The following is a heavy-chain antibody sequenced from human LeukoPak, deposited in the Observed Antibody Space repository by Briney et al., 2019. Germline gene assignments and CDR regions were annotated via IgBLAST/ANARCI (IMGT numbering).Heavy chain of an antibody. CDR1: GVSISSYY. V-gene: IGHV4-59*01. J-gene: IGHJ5*02. CDR3: ARDAYYYDRSGYYLGFDP. CDR2: IYYSGST. D-gene: IGHD3-22*01. Sequence: PAETLSLTCTVSGVSISSYYFSGIGQPPGKGLEWIGYIYYSGSTNYNPSLKSRVTISVDTSKNQFSLKLSSVTAADTAVYYCARDAYYYDRSGYYLGFDPWGQGTLVTVSS.